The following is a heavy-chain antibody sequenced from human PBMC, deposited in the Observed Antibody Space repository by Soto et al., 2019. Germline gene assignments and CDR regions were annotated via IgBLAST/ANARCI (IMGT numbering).Heavy chain of an antibody. J-gene: IGHJ4*02. CDR3: IVLLWFGESLGAPVN. V-gene: IGHV1-3*01. CDR2: LNAGNGNT. D-gene: IGHD3-10*01. CDR1: RYTFTSYA. Sequence: ASGKVCFKSPRYTFTSYAMHFTRQAPGQRLEWMGWLNAGNGNTKYSQKFHRRVTITRDTSASTAYMELSSLRSEDAAVYYCIVLLWFGESLGAPVNWGQGTLVTV.